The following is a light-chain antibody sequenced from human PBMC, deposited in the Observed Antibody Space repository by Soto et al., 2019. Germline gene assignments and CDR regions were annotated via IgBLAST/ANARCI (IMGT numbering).Light chain of an antibody. J-gene: IGLJ3*02. CDR2: DVS. CDR1: SSDVGGYNY. V-gene: IGLV2-14*01. Sequence: QSVLTQPASVSGSPGQSITISCTGTSSDVGGYNYVSWYQQHPGKAPKLMIYDVSNRPSGVSNRFSGSKSGNTASLTISGLQAEDEADYYCSSYTSSSKRWVFGGGTKLTVL. CDR3: SSYTSSSKRWV.